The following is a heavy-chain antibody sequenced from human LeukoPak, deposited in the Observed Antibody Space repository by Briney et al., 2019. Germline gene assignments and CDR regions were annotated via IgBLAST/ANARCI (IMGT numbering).Heavy chain of an antibody. Sequence: ASVKVSCKASGYTFTGYYMHWVRQAPGQGLEWMGIINPSGGSTSYAQKFQGRVTMTRDTSTSTVYMELSSLRSEDTAVYYCARGGPLYRYSGSYGDAFDIWGQGTMVTVSS. CDR3: ARGGPLYRYSGSYGDAFDI. CDR2: INPSGGST. J-gene: IGHJ3*02. CDR1: GYTFTGYY. D-gene: IGHD1-26*01. V-gene: IGHV1-46*01.